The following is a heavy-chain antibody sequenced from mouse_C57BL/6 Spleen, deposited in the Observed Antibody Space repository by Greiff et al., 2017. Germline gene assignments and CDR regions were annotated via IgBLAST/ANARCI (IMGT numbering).Heavy chain of an antibody. CDR1: GYTFTSYG. V-gene: IGHV1-81*01. J-gene: IGHJ3*01. CDR2: IYPRSGNT. Sequence: QVQLQQSGAELARPGASVKLSCKASGYTFTSYGLSWVKQRTGQGLEWIGEIYPRSGNTYYNEKFKGKATLTADKSSSTAYMELRSLTSEDSAVXFCARGEDYYGSFAYWGQGTLVTVSA. D-gene: IGHD1-2*01. CDR3: ARGEDYYGSFAY.